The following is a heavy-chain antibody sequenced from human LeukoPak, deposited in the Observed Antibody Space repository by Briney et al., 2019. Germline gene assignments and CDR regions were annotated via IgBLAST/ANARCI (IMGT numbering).Heavy chain of an antibody. J-gene: IGHJ4*02. D-gene: IGHD3-9*01. CDR2: ITGSGGGT. CDR1: GFTLSNYA. CDR3: AKWGDYDVLTGYYDPDY. V-gene: IGHV3-23*01. Sequence: PGASLRLSCAASGFTLSNYAMSWVRQAPGKGLEWVSAITGSGGGTYYADSVKGRFTISRDNSKNTPYLQMNSLRAEDTAVYYCAKWGDYDVLTGYYDPDYWGQGTLVTVSS.